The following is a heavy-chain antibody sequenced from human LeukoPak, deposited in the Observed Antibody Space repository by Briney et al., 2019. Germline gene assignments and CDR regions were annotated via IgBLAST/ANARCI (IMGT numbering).Heavy chain of an antibody. V-gene: IGHV3-23*01. J-gene: IGHJ4*02. Sequence: GGSLRLSCAASGFTFSSYAMSWVRRAPGKGLEWVSAISGSSGSTYYADSVKGRFTISRDNSKNTLYLQMNSLRAEDTAVYYCAKAFDYTFSDYWGQGTLVAVSS. CDR2: ISGSSGST. CDR3: AKAFDYTFSDY. CDR1: GFTFSSYA. D-gene: IGHD4-11*01.